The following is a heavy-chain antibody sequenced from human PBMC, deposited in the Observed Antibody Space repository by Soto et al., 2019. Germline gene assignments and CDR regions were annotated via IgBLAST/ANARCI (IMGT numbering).Heavy chain of an antibody. CDR2: ISGTSSTI. CDR3: SKGITMIVEVMPYLDY. Sequence: GGSLRLSCAASGFTFSTYNMNWVRQAPGKGLEWVSYISGTSSTIYYADSVKGRFTISRDNAKNSLYLQINSLRDEDTAVYYCSKGITMIVEVMPYLDYCGQGTLVTVSS. J-gene: IGHJ4*02. D-gene: IGHD3-22*01. CDR1: GFTFSTYN. V-gene: IGHV3-48*02.